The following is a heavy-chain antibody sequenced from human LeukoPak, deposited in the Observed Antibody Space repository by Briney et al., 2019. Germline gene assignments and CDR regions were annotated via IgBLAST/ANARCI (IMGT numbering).Heavy chain of an antibody. Sequence: SETLSLTCTVSGGSISSSSYYWGWIRQPPGKGLEWIGSIYYSGSTYYNPSLKSRVTISVDTSKNQFSLRLSSVTAADTAVYYCARTPSYYDFWSGSPGGMDVWGQGTTVTVSS. CDR2: IYYSGST. D-gene: IGHD3-3*01. V-gene: IGHV4-39*07. J-gene: IGHJ6*02. CDR1: GGSISSSSYY. CDR3: ARTPSYYDFWSGSPGGMDV.